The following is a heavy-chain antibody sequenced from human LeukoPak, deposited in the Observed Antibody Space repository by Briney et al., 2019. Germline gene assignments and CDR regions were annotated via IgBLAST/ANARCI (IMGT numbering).Heavy chain of an antibody. V-gene: IGHV3-23*01. J-gene: IGHJ6*02. D-gene: IGHD2-2*01. Sequence: GGSLRLSCAASGFTFSSYAMSWVRQAPGKGLEWVSAISGSGGSTYYADSVKGRFTISRDNSKNTLYLRMNSLRAEDTAVYYCAKGGYCSSTSCRRPDYYYYGMDVWGQGTTVTVSS. CDR3: AKGGYCSSTSCRRPDYYYYGMDV. CDR2: ISGSGGST. CDR1: GFTFSSYA.